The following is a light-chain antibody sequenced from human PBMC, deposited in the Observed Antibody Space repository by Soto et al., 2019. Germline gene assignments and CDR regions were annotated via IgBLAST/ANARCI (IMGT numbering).Light chain of an antibody. CDR3: QQRSNWPIIT. V-gene: IGKV3-11*01. J-gene: IGKJ5*01. CDR1: QSGSGRF. Sequence: VLTQSPGTLSLSPGERATLSCRASQSGSGRFLAWYQQKPGQAPRLLIYDTSNRATGIPARFSGSGSGTDFTLTISSLEPEDIAVYYCQQRSNWPIITFGQGTRLEIK. CDR2: DTS.